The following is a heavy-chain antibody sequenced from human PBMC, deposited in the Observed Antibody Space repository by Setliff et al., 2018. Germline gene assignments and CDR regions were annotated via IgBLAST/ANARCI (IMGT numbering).Heavy chain of an antibody. CDR3: AKGGNITRETYYYYGMDV. V-gene: IGHV1-18*01. D-gene: IGHD1-20*01. Sequence: ASVKVSCKASGYTFTRYGISWVRQAPGKGFEWMGWIGPYNGNTYYAQKFQGRVAITTDTSTSTAYMELRSLRSDDTAVYYCAKGGNITRETYYYYGMDVWGQGTLVTVS. J-gene: IGHJ6*02. CDR1: GYTFTRYG. CDR2: IGPYNGNT.